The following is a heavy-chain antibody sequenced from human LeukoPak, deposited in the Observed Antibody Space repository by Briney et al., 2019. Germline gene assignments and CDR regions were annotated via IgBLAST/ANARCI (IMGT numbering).Heavy chain of an antibody. V-gene: IGHV4-31*03. D-gene: IGHD2-2*01. J-gene: IGHJ4*02. CDR2: IYYSGST. Sequence: PSETLSLTCTVSGGSISSGGYYWSWIRQHPGKGLEWIGYIYYSGSTYYNPSLKSRVTISVDTSKNQFSLKLSSVTAADTAVYYCARVLGVVPAAIDYWGQGTLVTVSS. CDR1: GGSISSGGYY. CDR3: ARVLGVVPAAIDY.